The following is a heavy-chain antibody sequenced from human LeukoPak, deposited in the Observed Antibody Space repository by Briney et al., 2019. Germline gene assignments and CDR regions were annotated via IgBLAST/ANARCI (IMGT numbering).Heavy chain of an antibody. J-gene: IGHJ4*02. D-gene: IGHD3-3*01. V-gene: IGHV3-7*01. CDR3: ARVYYDFWSGSFDY. CDR1: GFTFSSYW. CDR2: IKQDGSEK. Sequence: GGSLRLSCAASGFTFSSYWMSWVRQAPGKGLEWVANIKQDGSEKYYVDSVKGRFTISRDNAKNPLYLQMNSLRAEDTAVYYCARVYYDFWSGSFDYWGQGTLVTVSS.